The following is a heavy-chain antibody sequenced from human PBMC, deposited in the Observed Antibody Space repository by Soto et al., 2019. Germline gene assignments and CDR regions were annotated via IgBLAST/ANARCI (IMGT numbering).Heavy chain of an antibody. CDR1: GGSVDSGNHY. CDR2: IYYGEST. Sequence: QVLVQESGPGLVKPSQTLTLSCTVSGGSVDSGNHYWNWIRQPPGKGLEWIGYIYYGESTYYNPSLKSRATISVDTSQSRFSLRLTSVTAADKAVYYCARDMGSAMTKTIFDHWGQGTLVTVSS. D-gene: IGHD4-17*01. J-gene: IGHJ4*02. CDR3: ARDMGSAMTKTIFDH. V-gene: IGHV4-30-4*01.